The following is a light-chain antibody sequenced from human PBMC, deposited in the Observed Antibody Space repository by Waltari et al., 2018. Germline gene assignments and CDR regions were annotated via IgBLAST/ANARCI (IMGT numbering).Light chain of an antibody. J-gene: IGKJ4*01. CDR3: LQRSNGPLT. Sequence: EIVMTQSPATLSLSPGERANLSCRASQSVSISLAWNQQKPGQTPRLLIYSASTRATGIPDRFSGSGCGTDFTLTISSLEPEDVGVYYCLQRSNGPLTFGGGTKVEIK. CDR1: QSVSIS. V-gene: IGKV3D-15*01. CDR2: SAS.